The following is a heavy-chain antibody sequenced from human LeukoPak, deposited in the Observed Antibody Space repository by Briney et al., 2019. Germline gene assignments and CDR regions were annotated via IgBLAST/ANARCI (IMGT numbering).Heavy chain of an antibody. CDR1: GFSFSDFY. CDR2: ISGSGDSK. Sequence: GGSLRLSCAASGFSFSDFYMSWIRQAPGKGLEWISHISGSGDSKFYADSVKGRLTISRDNPEKSLYLQMNNLRVEDTAVYYCASRAYSDFFFDSWGQGILVTVSS. J-gene: IGHJ4*02. V-gene: IGHV3-11*01. D-gene: IGHD4-11*01. CDR3: ASRAYSDFFFDS.